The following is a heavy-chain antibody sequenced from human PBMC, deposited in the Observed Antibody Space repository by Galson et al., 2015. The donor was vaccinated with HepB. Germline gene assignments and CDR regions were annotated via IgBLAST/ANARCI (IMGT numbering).Heavy chain of an antibody. CDR2: ISASGTYT. CDR3: ANGCSITSCDNYFFHMDV. CDR1: GLTFSNYG. Sequence: SLRLSCAVSGLTFSNYGMSWVRQVPGKGLEWVSSISASGTYTFYADSVTGRFTIPRDNSKNTVNLQMNSLRAEDTAVYYCANGCSITSCDNYFFHMDVWGKGTTVTVSS. J-gene: IGHJ6*03. V-gene: IGHV3-23*01. D-gene: IGHD2-2*01.